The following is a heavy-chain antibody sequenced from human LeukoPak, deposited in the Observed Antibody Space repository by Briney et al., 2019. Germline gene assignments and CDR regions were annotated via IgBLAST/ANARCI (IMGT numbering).Heavy chain of an antibody. CDR3: AREDIVLMVYAV. D-gene: IGHD2-8*01. V-gene: IGHV1-2*02. Sequence: SVKVSCKASGYTFTGYYMHWVRQAPGQGLEWMGWINPNSGGTNYAQKFQGRVTMTRDTSISTAYMELSRLRSDDTAVYYCAREDIVLMVYAVWGQGTLVTVSS. CDR1: GYTFTGYY. CDR2: INPNSGGT. J-gene: IGHJ4*02.